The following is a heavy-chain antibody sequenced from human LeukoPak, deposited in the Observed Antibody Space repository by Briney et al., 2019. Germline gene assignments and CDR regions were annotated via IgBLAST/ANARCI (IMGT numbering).Heavy chain of an antibody. Sequence: SQTLSLTCTVSGGSISSGGYYWSWIRQHPGKGLEWIGYIYYSGSTYYNPSLKSRVTISVDMSKNQFSLKLSSVTAADTAVYYCARDRGLVNDYWGQGTLVTVSS. CDR2: IYYSGST. V-gene: IGHV4-31*03. J-gene: IGHJ4*02. D-gene: IGHD2/OR15-2a*01. CDR1: GGSISSGGYY. CDR3: ARDRGLVNDY.